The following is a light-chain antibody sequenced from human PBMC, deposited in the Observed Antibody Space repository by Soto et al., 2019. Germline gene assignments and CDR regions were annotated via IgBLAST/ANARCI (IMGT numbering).Light chain of an antibody. J-gene: IGLJ1*01. V-gene: IGLV2-14*02. CDR2: EVT. CDR1: SXDVGTYNL. Sequence: QSALTQPDSVSGSPGQSITISCTGTSXDVGTYNLVSWYQQHPGKAPKLIIYEVTYRPSGVSARFSGSKSGNTASLTVSGLQAEDEADYYCSSYTSSGTLYVFGTGTKVTVL. CDR3: SSYTSSGTLYV.